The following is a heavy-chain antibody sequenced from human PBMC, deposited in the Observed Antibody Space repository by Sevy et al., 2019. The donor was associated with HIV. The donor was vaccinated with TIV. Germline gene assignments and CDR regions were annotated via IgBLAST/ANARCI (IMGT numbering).Heavy chain of an antibody. CDR3: SRQVSVSTEPYYYGMDV. CDR2: IYHSGNT. CDR1: GGSISPTTYY. V-gene: IGHV4-39*01. Sequence: SETLSLTCTVSGGSISPTTYYWGWIRLPPGKGLEWIGAIYHSGNTYYSPSLESRVTISVDTSKNQFSLRLTSVTSADTAVYYCSRQVSVSTEPYYYGMDVWGQGTTVTVSS. D-gene: IGHD6-19*01. J-gene: IGHJ6*02.